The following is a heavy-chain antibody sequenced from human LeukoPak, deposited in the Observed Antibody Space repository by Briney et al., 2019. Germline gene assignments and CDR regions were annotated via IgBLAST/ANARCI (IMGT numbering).Heavy chain of an antibody. CDR2: IIPIFGTA. D-gene: IGHD5-18*01. CDR1: GGTYSSYA. CDR3: ARGNVDTAMVFDY. V-gene: IGHV1-69*05. Sequence: SVKVSCKASGGTYSSYAISWVRQAPGQGLEWMGGIIPIFGTANYAQKFQGRVTITTDESTSTAYMELSSLRSEDTAVYYCARGNVDTAMVFDYWGQGTLVTVSS. J-gene: IGHJ4*02.